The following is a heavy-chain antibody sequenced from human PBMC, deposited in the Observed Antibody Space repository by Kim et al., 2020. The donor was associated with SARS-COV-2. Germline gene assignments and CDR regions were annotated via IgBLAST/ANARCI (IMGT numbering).Heavy chain of an antibody. V-gene: IGHV4-34*01. Sequence: SETLSLTCAVYGGSFSGYYWSWIRQPPGKGLEWIGEINHSGSTNYNPSLKSRVTISVDTSKNQFSLKLSSVTAADTAVYYCARGSPDTARDYFDYWGQGTLVTVSS. J-gene: IGHJ4*02. CDR1: GGSFSGYY. CDR2: INHSGST. D-gene: IGHD5-18*01. CDR3: ARGSPDTARDYFDY.